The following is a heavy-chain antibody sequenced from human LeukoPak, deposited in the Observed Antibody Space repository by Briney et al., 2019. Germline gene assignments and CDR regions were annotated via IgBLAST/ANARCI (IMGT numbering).Heavy chain of an antibody. V-gene: IGHV1-8*01. Sequence: GASVKVSCKASGYTFTSYDINWVRQATGQGLEWMGWMNPNSGNTGYAQKFQGRVTMTRNTSISTAYMELSSLRSEDTAVYYCARGFVPRNYYGSGSYIYHLLPRSRDPPYNWFDPWGQGTLVTVSS. CDR1: GYTFTSYD. D-gene: IGHD3-10*01. CDR2: MNPNSGNT. J-gene: IGHJ5*02. CDR3: ARGFVPRNYYGSGSYIYHLLPRSRDPPYNWFDP.